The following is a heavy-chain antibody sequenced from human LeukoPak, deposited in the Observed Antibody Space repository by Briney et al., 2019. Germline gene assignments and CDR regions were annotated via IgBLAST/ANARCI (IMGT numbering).Heavy chain of an antibody. CDR1: GGSFSGHY. CDR2: INQSGRT. CDR3: ASDYYFDY. V-gene: IGHV4-34*01. J-gene: IGHJ4*02. Sequence: SETLSLTCAVYGGSFSGHYWSWIRQSPGKGLEWNGEINQSGRTNYSPSLKSRVTISVYTSKKQFSLKLSSVTAADTAVYYCASDYYFDYWGQGTLVTVSS. D-gene: IGHD4/OR15-4a*01.